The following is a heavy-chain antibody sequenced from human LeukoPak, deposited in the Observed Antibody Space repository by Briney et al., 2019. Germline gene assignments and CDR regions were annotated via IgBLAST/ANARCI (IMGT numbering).Heavy chain of an antibody. CDR1: GFSFSTYG. V-gene: IGHV3-30*03. CDR3: ARDPSLAY. CDR2: ISYDGSNR. Sequence: PGGSLRLSCAASGFSFSTYGIHWLRQAPGRGLEWVAVISYDGSNRYYADSVKDRFTISRDNSKNTLYLQINRLRAEDTAVYYCARDPSLAYWGQGTLVTVSS. J-gene: IGHJ4*02.